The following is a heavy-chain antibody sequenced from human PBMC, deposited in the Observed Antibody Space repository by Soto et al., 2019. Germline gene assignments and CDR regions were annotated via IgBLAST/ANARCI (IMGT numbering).Heavy chain of an antibody. Sequence: QVQLVESGGGVVQPGRSLRLSCAASGFTFSSYAMHWVRQAPGKGLEWVAVISYDGSNKYYADSVKGRFTISRDNSKNTLYLQMNSLRAEDMAVYYCAKEWERDFDYWGQGTLVTVSS. V-gene: IGHV3-30-3*01. J-gene: IGHJ4*02. CDR2: ISYDGSNK. D-gene: IGHD1-26*01. CDR1: GFTFSSYA. CDR3: AKEWERDFDY.